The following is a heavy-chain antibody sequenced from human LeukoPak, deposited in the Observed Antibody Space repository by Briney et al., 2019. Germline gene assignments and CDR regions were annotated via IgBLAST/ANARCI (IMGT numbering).Heavy chain of an antibody. Sequence: ASVKVSCKASGYTFTSYYMHWVRQAPGQGLEWMGIINPSGGSTSYAQKFQGRVTMTRDTSTSTVYMELSSLRSEDTAVYYCARFFGCSGGSRWNAFDIWGQGTMVTVSS. CDR2: INPSGGST. V-gene: IGHV1-46*01. CDR1: GYTFTSYY. D-gene: IGHD2-15*01. J-gene: IGHJ3*02. CDR3: ARFFGCSGGSRWNAFDI.